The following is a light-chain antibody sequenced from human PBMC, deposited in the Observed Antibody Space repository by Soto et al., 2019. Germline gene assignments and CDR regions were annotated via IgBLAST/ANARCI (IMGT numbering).Light chain of an antibody. CDR2: DAS. CDR3: HKHCRAPST. CDR1: QSVSGSS. V-gene: IGKV3-20*01. Sequence: EIVLTQSPGTLYLSPGERATLSCRASQSVSGSSLAWYQQRLGQAPRLLIYDASSRATGIPDRFSGSGSGTDFTLTISRLEPEDFAVYYCHKHCRAPSTFGQGTKVEVK. J-gene: IGKJ1*01.